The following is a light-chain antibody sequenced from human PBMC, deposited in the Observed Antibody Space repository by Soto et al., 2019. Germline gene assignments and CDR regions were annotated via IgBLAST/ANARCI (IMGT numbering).Light chain of an antibody. J-gene: IGKJ2*01. CDR2: AAS. CDR3: QQSYSTPDT. V-gene: IGKV1-39*01. Sequence: DIQMTQSPSSLSASVGDRVTITCRASQSISSYLHWYQHKPGKAPRLLIYAASSLQSGVPSRFSGSGSGTEFTLTISSLRPEDFATYFCQQSYSTPDTFGQGTKLEIK. CDR1: QSISSY.